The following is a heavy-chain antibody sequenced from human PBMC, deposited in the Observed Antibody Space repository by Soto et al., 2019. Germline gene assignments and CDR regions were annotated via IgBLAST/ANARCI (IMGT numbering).Heavy chain of an antibody. CDR1: GASITSDNYY. CDR3: ARLFWSGYAFDY. Sequence: QVQLQESGPGLVKPSQTLSLTCTVSGASITSDNYYWGWVRQPPGKGLDWVAYMYYTGSIYYSPSLNSRSAISMDTSKNQLSLRVTSVTAADTAVYYCARLFWSGYAFDYWGQGTLVTVSS. D-gene: IGHD3-3*01. CDR2: MYYTGSI. V-gene: IGHV4-31*03. J-gene: IGHJ4*02.